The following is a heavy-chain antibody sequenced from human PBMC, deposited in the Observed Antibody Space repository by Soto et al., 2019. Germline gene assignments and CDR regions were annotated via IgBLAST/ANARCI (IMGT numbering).Heavy chain of an antibody. CDR2: IYYSGST. D-gene: IGHD3-3*01. J-gene: IGHJ6*02. CDR3: ARGRVFEWFRYGMDV. CDR1: GGSISSGGYY. Sequence: QVQLQESGPGLVKPSQPLSLTCTVSGGSISSGGYYWSWIRQHPGKGLEWIGYIYYSGSTYCNPARKRRFTISVDTSKNQFSRKLSSVTAADTAVYYCARGRVFEWFRYGMDVWGQETTVTVSS. V-gene: IGHV4-31*03.